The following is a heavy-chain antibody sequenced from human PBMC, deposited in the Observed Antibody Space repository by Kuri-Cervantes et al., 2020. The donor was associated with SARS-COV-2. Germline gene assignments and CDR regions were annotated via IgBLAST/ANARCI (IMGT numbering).Heavy chain of an antibody. Sequence: SETLSLTCAVYGGSFSGYYWSWIRQPAGKGLEWIGRIYTSGSTNYNPSLKSRVTMSVDTSKNQFSLKLSSVTAADTAVYYCASTSYDFWSGYYRSSRKFDYWGQGTLVTVSS. CDR3: ASTSYDFWSGYYRSSRKFDY. D-gene: IGHD3-3*01. V-gene: IGHV4-59*10. CDR2: IYTSGST. CDR1: GGSFSGYY. J-gene: IGHJ4*02.